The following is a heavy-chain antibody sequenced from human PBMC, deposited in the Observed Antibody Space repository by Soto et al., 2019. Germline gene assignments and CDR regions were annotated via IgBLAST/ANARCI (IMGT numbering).Heavy chain of an antibody. CDR1: GFTFSSYW. Sequence: EAQLVESGGGLVQPGGSLRVSCEVSGFTFSSYWMSWVRQAPGKGLEWVAKIKQDGSEKDYVDSVKGRFTISRDNANNSLYLHMYGLRAEDTAVYYCARGGRDAYNWFDPWGQGTLVTVSS. V-gene: IGHV3-7*01. D-gene: IGHD3-16*01. CDR3: ARGGRDAYNWFDP. J-gene: IGHJ5*02. CDR2: IKQDGSEK.